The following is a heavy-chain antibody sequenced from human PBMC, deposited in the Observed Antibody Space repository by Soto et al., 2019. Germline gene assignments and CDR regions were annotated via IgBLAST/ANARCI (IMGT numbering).Heavy chain of an antibody. Sequence: ASVKVSCKASGYTFTSYGISWVRQAPGQGLEWMGWISAYNGNTNYAQKLQGRVTMTTDTSTSTAYMELRSLRSDDTAVYYCAREVVDSSSKEGYYYYMDVWGKGTTVTVSS. CDR3: AREVVDSSSKEGYYYYMDV. J-gene: IGHJ6*03. D-gene: IGHD6-6*01. V-gene: IGHV1-18*01. CDR1: GYTFTSYG. CDR2: ISAYNGNT.